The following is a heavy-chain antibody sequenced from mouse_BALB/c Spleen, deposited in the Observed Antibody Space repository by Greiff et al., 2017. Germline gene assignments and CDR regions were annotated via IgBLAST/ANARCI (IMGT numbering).Heavy chain of an antibody. Sequence: EVQLQESGGGLVKPGGSLKLSCAASGFTFSSYTMSWVRQTPEKRLEWVATISSGGSYTYYPDSVKGRFTISRDNAKNTLYLQMSSLKSEDTAMYYCTRPDEAWFAYWGQGTLVTVSA. D-gene: IGHD2-3*01. J-gene: IGHJ3*01. CDR3: TRPDEAWFAY. CDR1: GFTFSSYT. CDR2: ISSGGSYT. V-gene: IGHV5-6-4*01.